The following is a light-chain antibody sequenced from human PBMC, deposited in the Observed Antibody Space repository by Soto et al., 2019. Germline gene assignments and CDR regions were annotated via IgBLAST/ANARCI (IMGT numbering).Light chain of an antibody. CDR1: SSDVGGYKF. CDR2: EGT. Sequence: QSALTQPASVSGSPGQSITISCTGTSSDVGGYKFVSWYQQYPGKAPKLIIYEGTKRPAGVSNRFSGSKSGNTASLTVSGLQAEDEADYFCCSYAYTFSVFGGGTKLTVL. V-gene: IGLV2-23*01. J-gene: IGLJ3*02. CDR3: CSYAYTFSV.